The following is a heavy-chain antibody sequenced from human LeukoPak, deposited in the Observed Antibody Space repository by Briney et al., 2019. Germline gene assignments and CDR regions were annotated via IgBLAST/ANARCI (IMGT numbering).Heavy chain of an antibody. J-gene: IGHJ3*02. CDR2: ISYDGSNK. CDR1: GFTFSRYA. V-gene: IGHV3-30-3*01. CDR3: ARDRGGVYCSSTSCYYDAFDI. D-gene: IGHD2-2*01. Sequence: GGSLRLSCAASGFTFSRYAMHWVRQAPGKGLEWVAVISYDGSNKYYADSVKGRFTISRDNSKNTLYLQMNSLRAEDTAVYYCARDRGGVYCSSTSCYYDAFDIWGQGTMVTVSS.